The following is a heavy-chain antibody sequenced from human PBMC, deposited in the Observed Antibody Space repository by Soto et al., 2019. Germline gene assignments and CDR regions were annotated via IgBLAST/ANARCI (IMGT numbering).Heavy chain of an antibody. Sequence: PSETLSLTCTVTGGSTSNYYWTWIRQPPGKGLEWIGYINDSGSTNYSPSLKTRVTISLDTSKNHFSLKVTSVTAADTAVYYCERVKSSGDHNWFDPWGQGTLVNVSS. CDR3: ERVKSSGDHNWFDP. V-gene: IGHV4-59*13. J-gene: IGHJ5*02. D-gene: IGHD2-15*01. CDR1: GGSTSNYY. CDR2: INDSGST.